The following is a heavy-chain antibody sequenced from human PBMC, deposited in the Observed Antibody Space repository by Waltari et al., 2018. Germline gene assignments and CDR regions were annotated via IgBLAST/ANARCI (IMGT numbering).Heavy chain of an antibody. V-gene: IGHV3-48*04. J-gene: IGHJ4*02. CDR3: ARVTSGWYSSRAHFDY. CDR2: ISSSSSTI. CDR1: GFTFRSYS. Sequence: EVQLVESGGGLVQPGGSLRLSCAASGFTFRSYSMNWVRQAPGKGLEWVSYISSSSSTIYYADSVKGRFTISRDNAKNSLYLQMNSLRAEDTAVYYCARVTSGWYSSRAHFDYWGQGTLVTVSS. D-gene: IGHD6-19*01.